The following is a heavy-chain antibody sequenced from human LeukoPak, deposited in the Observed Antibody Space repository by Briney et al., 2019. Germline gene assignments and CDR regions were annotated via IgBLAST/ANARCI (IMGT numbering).Heavy chain of an antibody. CDR1: DDSFSSHY. D-gene: IGHD4-17*01. CDR3: ARDLVTVTKGFDI. Sequence: ASDTLSLTCAVSDDSFSSHYWTWIRQPPGKGLGWIGYISYIGSTNYNPSLKSQVTISIDTSKNEFSLKLTSVTAADTAVYYCARDLVTVTKGFDIWGQGTMVTVSS. J-gene: IGHJ3*02. V-gene: IGHV4-59*11. CDR2: ISYIGST.